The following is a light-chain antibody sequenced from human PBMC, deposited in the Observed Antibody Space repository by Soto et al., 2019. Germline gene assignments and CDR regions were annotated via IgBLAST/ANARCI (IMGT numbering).Light chain of an antibody. CDR2: DAS. CDR1: QSVSSY. V-gene: IGKV3-11*01. J-gene: IGKJ3*01. Sequence: EIVLTQSPATLSLSPGERATLSCRASQSVSSYLAWYQQRPGQAPRLSIYDASNRATGIPARFSGSGAGTVFTLTISSLAPEDFAIYYCQHRSNWLFTFGHGTKVEIK. CDR3: QHRSNWLFT.